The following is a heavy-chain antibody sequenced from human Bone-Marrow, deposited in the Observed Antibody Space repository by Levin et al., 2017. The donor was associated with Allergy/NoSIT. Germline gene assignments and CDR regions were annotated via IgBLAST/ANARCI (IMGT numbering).Heavy chain of an antibody. CDR3: AKGRFVDNLGEGYPINDY. V-gene: IGHV3-23*01. CDR2: ISGSGGNT. Sequence: GESLKISCAASGFTFSSYAMSWVRQAPGRGLEWVSAISGSGGNTYNADSVKGRFTISRDNSKNTLYLQMNSLRAEDTAVYYCAKGRFVDNLGEGYPINDYWGQGTLVAVSS. CDR1: GFTFSSYA. D-gene: IGHD3-9*01. J-gene: IGHJ4*02.